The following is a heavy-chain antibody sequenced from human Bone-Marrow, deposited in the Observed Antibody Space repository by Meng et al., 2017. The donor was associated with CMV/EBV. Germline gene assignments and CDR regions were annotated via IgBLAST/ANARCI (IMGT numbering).Heavy chain of an antibody. Sequence: GESLKISCAASGFTFSSYAMHWVRQAPGKGLEWVAVISYDGSNKYYADSVKGRFTISRDNSKNMLYLQLNSLSTEDTAVYYWARAALDYYCWSRGTRYYYGMDVWGQGTTVTVSS. CDR1: GFTFSSYA. D-gene: IGHD3-3*01. J-gene: IGHJ6*02. V-gene: IGHV3-30*04. CDR2: ISYDGSNK. CDR3: ARAALDYYCWSRGTRYYYGMDV.